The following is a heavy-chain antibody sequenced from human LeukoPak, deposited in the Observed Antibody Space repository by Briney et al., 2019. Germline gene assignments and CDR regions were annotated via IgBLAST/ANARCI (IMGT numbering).Heavy chain of an antibody. V-gene: IGHV3-23*01. D-gene: IGHD2-2*01. CDR1: GFTFSSYA. CDR3: ATREPVVVPVAPPP. CDR2: ISAGGGTT. Sequence: PGGSLRLSCAASGFTFSSYAMSWVRQAPGKGLEWVSAISAGGGTTYYADSVKGRFTISRDNSKNTLYLQMNSLRAEDTAVYYCATREPVVVPVAPPPWGQGALVTVSS. J-gene: IGHJ4*02.